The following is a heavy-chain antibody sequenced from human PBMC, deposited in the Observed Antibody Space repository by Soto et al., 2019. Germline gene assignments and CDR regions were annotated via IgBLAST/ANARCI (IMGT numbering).Heavy chain of an antibody. D-gene: IGHD1-7*01. J-gene: IGHJ6*02. CDR2: IIPIFGTA. V-gene: IGHV1-69*13. CDR3: AREGGSTGTTGEVSYYYGMDV. CDR1: GGTFSSYA. Sequence: SVKVSCKASGGTFSSYAISWVRQAPGQGLEWVGGIIPIFGTANYAQKFQGRVTITADESTSTAYMELSSLRSEDTAVYYCAREGGSTGTTGEVSYYYGMDVWGQGTTVTVSS.